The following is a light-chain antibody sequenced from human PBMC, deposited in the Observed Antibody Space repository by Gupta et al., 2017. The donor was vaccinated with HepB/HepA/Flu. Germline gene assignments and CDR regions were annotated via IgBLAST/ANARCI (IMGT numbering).Light chain of an antibody. CDR3: QQSESFPWT. J-gene: IGKJ1*01. Sequence: DIQMTQSPSSVSASIGDRVTIACRASHDISGSLAWYKQIPGEVPKLLIYGTSRLQNGVPSRFSGRGSGTEFTLTISGLQPEDFATYYCQQSESFPWTFGQGTKVDI. V-gene: IGKV1-12*01. CDR2: GTS. CDR1: HDISGS.